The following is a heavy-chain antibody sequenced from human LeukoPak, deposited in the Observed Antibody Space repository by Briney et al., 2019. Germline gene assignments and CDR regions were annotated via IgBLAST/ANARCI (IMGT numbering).Heavy chain of an antibody. CDR1: GFNFSSYA. J-gene: IGHJ4*02. V-gene: IGHV3-23*01. D-gene: IGHD6-13*01. CDR3: AREGSWYGADY. Sequence: GGSLRLSCAASGFNFSSYAMSWVRQDPGKGLEWVSAISGSGGSTYYADSVKGRFTISRDNAKNSLYLQMNSLRAEDTAVYYCAREGSWYGADYWGQGTLVTVSS. CDR2: ISGSGGST.